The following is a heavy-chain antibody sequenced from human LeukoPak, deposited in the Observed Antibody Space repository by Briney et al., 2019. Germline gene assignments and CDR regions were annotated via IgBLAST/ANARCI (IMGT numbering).Heavy chain of an antibody. Sequence: NSSETLSLTCTLSGGFISSSSYDWGWVRHAPGKGLEWIGSKYYSGSTYFNPSLKSRVTISVDTSKNQFSLKLRSVTAADTAVYYCARAVDYYYGSGKSWFDPWGQGTLVTVSS. J-gene: IGHJ5*02. CDR3: ARAVDYYYGSGKSWFDP. D-gene: IGHD3-10*01. CDR1: GGFISSSSYD. V-gene: IGHV4-39*07. CDR2: KYYSGST.